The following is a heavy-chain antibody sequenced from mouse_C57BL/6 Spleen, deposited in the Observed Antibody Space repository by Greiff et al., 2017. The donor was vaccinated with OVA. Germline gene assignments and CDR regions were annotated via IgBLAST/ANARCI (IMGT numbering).Heavy chain of an antibody. CDR1: GYTFTSYG. V-gene: IGHV1-81*01. D-gene: IGHD2-4*01. J-gene: IGHJ4*01. CDR3: ARRDYDVNAMDY. CDR2: IYPRGGNT. Sequence: QVQLKESGAELARPGASVKLSCKASGYTFTSYGISWVKQRTGQGLEWIGEIYPRGGNTYYNEKFKGKSTLTADKSYSTAYMELRSLTSEDSAVYFCARRDYDVNAMDYWGQGTSVTVSS.